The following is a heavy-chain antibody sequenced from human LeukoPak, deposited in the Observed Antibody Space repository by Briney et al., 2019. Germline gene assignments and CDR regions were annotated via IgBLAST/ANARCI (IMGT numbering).Heavy chain of an antibody. Sequence: PSETLSLTCAVYGGSFSGYYWSWIRQPPGKGLEWIGEINHSGSTDYNPALKSRFTISVDTTKNQFSLKLSSVTAADTAVYYCAKTPTALVRGEYYFDNWGQGALVTVSS. CDR2: INHSGST. CDR1: GGSFSGYY. D-gene: IGHD3-16*01. CDR3: AKTPTALVRGEYYFDN. V-gene: IGHV4-34*01. J-gene: IGHJ4*02.